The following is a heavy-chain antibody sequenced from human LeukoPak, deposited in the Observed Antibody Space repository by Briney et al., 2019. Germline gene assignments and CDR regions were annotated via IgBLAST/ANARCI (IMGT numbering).Heavy chain of an antibody. J-gene: IGHJ6*02. D-gene: IGHD2-15*01. Sequence: GGSLRLSCAASVFTFSTYSMNWVRQAPGKGLEWVSSISSSGSYIYYADSVKGRFTISRDNAKNSLYLQMNSLRAEDTAVYYCARDRANVGGGFPDLDYYYGMDVWGQGTTVTVSS. CDR3: ARDRANVGGGFPDLDYYYGMDV. CDR1: VFTFSTYS. CDR2: ISSSGSYI. V-gene: IGHV3-21*01.